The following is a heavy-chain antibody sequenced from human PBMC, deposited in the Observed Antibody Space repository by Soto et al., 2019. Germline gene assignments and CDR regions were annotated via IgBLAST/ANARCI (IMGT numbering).Heavy chain of an antibody. CDR3: ARAPSIAAPNGMDV. D-gene: IGHD6-6*01. CDR2: ISYDGSNK. J-gene: IGHJ6*02. CDR1: GFTFSSYA. Sequence: QVQLVESGGGVVQPGRSLRLSCAASGFTFSSYAMHWVRQAPGKGLEWVAIISYDGSNKYYADSVKGRFTISRDNSKNTLYLQMNILRAEDTAVYYCARAPSIAAPNGMDVWGQGTTVTVSS. V-gene: IGHV3-30-3*01.